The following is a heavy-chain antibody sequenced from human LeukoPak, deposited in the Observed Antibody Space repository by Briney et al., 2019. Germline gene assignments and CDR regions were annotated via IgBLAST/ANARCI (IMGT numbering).Heavy chain of an antibody. D-gene: IGHD3-10*01. CDR3: AKTSAGIRGGYFDY. Sequence: PGWSLRLSCAASGFTFSSYAMSWVRQAPGKGLEWVSLINDSGGNTYYADSVKGRFTISRDNSKNTLFLQTSSLRAEDTAVYYCAKTSAGIRGGYFDYWGQGTLVTVSS. CDR2: INDSGGNT. V-gene: IGHV3-23*01. J-gene: IGHJ4*02. CDR1: GFTFSSYA.